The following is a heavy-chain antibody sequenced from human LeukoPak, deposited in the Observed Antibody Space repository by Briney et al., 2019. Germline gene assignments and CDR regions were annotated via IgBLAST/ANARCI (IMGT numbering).Heavy chain of an antibody. J-gene: IGHJ4*02. V-gene: IGHV3-23*01. CDR3: AKDRGWNYQTFDY. Sequence: PGGSLRLSCAASGFTFDDYAMHLVRQAPGKGLEWVSAISGSGGSTYYADSVKGRFTISRDNSKNTLYLQMNSLRAEDTAVYYCAKDRGWNYQTFDYWGQGTLVTVSS. CDR2: ISGSGGST. CDR1: GFTFDDYA. D-gene: IGHD1-7*01.